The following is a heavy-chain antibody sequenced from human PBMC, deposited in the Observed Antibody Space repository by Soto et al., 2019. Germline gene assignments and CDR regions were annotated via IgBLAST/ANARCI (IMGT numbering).Heavy chain of an antibody. D-gene: IGHD2-2*02. CDR2: ISNNGGST. Sequence: GGSLRLSCSASGFTFSSYAMHWVRQAPGKGLECVSVISNNGGSTYYADSVNGRFTISRDNSKNTLFLQMSSLRADDTAVYYCVKALSARYNSAKAFDVWGQGTMVTVSS. CDR1: GFTFSSYA. CDR3: VKALSARYNSAKAFDV. J-gene: IGHJ3*01. V-gene: IGHV3-64D*06.